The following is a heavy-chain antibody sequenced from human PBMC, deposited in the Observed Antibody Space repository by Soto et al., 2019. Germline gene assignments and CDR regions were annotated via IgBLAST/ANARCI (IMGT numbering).Heavy chain of an antibody. CDR2: IYYSGST. CDR1: GGSISSGGYY. CDR3: ARDGRDGYNGFDY. D-gene: IGHD5-12*01. Sequence: TLSLTCTVSGGSISSGGYYWSWIRQHPGKGLEWIGYIYYSGSTYYNPSPKSRVTISVDTSKNQFSLKLSSVTAADTAVYYCARDGRDGYNGFDYWGQGTLVTVSS. V-gene: IGHV4-31*03. J-gene: IGHJ4*02.